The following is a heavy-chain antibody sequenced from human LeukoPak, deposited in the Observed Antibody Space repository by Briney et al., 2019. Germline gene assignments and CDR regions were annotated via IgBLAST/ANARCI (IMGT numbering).Heavy chain of an antibody. J-gene: IGHJ4*02. CDR1: GFTFSSYG. CDR2: IWYGGSNK. V-gene: IGHV3-30*02. CDR3: ATWLRALDY. Sequence: PGGSLRLSCAASGFTFSSYGMHWVRQAPGKGLEWVAVIWYGGSNKYYADSVKGRFTISRDNSKNTLYLQMNSLRAEDTAVYYCATWLRALDYWGQGTLVTVSS. D-gene: IGHD5-12*01.